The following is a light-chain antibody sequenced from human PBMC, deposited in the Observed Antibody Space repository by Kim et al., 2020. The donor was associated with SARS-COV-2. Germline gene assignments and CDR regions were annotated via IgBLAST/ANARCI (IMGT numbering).Light chain of an antibody. CDR2: GTN. Sequence: GLRATISCSGSNSKIESCTVNWCQHLPGTAPTLLIYGTNQRPMAVPDRFSGSKSGTSASLAISGLRSEDESDYYCASWDDSLNGQVFGTGTKVTVL. CDR3: ASWDDSLNGQV. V-gene: IGLV1-44*01. CDR1: NSKIESCT. J-gene: IGLJ1*01.